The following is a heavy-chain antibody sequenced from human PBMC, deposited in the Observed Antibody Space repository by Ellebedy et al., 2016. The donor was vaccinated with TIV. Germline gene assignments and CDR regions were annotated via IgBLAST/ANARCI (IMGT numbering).Heavy chain of an antibody. D-gene: IGHD3-22*01. CDR1: GFTFSSYA. CDR3: ARAKRTYYDSSGYYSGDAFDI. CDR2: ISGSGGST. V-gene: IGHV3-23*01. J-gene: IGHJ3*02. Sequence: GESLKISCAASGFTFSSYAMSWVRQAPGKGLEWVSAISGSGGSTYYADSVKGRFTISRDNSKNTLYLQMNSLRAEDTAVYYCARAKRTYYDSSGYYSGDAFDIWGQGTMVTVSS.